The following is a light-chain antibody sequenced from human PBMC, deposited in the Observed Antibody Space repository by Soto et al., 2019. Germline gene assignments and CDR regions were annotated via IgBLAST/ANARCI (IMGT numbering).Light chain of an antibody. Sequence: IHLTLSPSSLSASVGDRVTIVCRASQSISSYLNWYQQKQGKSPKLLIYAASSLQSGVPSRFSGSGSGTDFTLTISSLQTEDFATYYCQQSYSTPWTFGQGTKVDIK. CDR3: QQSYSTPWT. V-gene: IGKV1-39*01. J-gene: IGKJ1*01. CDR2: AAS. CDR1: QSISSY.